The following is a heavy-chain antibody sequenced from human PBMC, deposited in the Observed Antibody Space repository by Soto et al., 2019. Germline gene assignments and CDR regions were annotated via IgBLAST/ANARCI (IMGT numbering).Heavy chain of an antibody. CDR3: AAGAGVLRYFDWSRDAFDI. CDR2: ISAYNGNT. D-gene: IGHD3-9*01. CDR1: GYTFTSYG. V-gene: IGHV1-18*01. J-gene: IGHJ3*02. Sequence: ASVKVSCKASGYTFTSYGTSWVRQAPGQGLEWKGWISAYNGNTNYAQKLQGRDTMTTDTSTSTAYMELRSLRSDDTAVYYCAAGAGVLRYFDWSRDAFDIWGQGTMVTVSS.